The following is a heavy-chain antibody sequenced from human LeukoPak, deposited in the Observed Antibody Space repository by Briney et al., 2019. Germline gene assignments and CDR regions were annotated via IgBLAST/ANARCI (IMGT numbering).Heavy chain of an antibody. Sequence: SETLSLTCTVSGGSISSSSYYWGWIRQPPGKGLEWIGSIYYSGSTYYNPSLKSRVTISVDTSKNQFSLKLSSVTAADTAVYYCARGQLERFGDADYWGQGTLVTVSS. CDR1: GGSISSSSYY. CDR3: ARGQLERFGDADY. CDR2: IYYSGST. V-gene: IGHV4-39*07. D-gene: IGHD1-1*01. J-gene: IGHJ4*02.